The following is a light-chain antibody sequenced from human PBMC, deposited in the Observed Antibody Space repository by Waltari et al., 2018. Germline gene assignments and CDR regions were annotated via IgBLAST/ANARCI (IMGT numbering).Light chain of an antibody. V-gene: IGKV1-39*01. Sequence: IQMTQSPSSLSASVGDTVTITCRASRAISVYVNWYQQKPGEAPRLLLYASYSLQTGVPSRFSGRGSWTEFTLTISSLQPEDFATYYCQQSATALGITFGQGTRL. J-gene: IGKJ5*01. CDR3: QQSATALGIT. CDR2: ASY. CDR1: RAISVY.